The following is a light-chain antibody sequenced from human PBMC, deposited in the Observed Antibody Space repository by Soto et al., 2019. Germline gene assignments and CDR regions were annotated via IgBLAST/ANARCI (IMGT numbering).Light chain of an antibody. V-gene: IGKV3-15*01. CDR1: ESVYSY. Sequence: EIVMTQSPATLSVSPGEGLNLSCRASESVYSYLAWYQQKPGQAPRLLIYSASTRATGIPARFSGSGSGTEFTLTISSLQSEDFAVYYCQKYNNWPLTFGGGTKVEI. CDR3: QKYNNWPLT. J-gene: IGKJ4*01. CDR2: SAS.